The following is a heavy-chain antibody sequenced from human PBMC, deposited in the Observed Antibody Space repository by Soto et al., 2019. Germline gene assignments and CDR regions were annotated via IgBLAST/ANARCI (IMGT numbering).Heavy chain of an antibody. CDR1: GDSVPSNSAA. Sequence: SQTLSLTCAISGDSVPSNSAAWNWIRQSPSRGLEWLGRTYYRSKWYNDYAVSVKSRITINPDTSKNQFSLQLNSVTPEDTAVYYCVWVYSSGYDYFDYWGQGTLVTVSS. CDR3: VWVYSSGYDYFDY. V-gene: IGHV6-1*01. CDR2: TYYRSKWYN. J-gene: IGHJ4*02. D-gene: IGHD3-22*01.